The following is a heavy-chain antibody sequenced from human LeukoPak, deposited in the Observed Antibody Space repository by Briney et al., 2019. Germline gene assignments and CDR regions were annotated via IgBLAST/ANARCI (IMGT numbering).Heavy chain of an antibody. V-gene: IGHV3-21*01. D-gene: IGHD3-10*01. CDR2: ISSTSSYI. CDR3: ARDVTVRGVIHKGTIMALNWFDP. Sequence: HPGGSLRLSCAASGFTFSDYSLTWVRQAPGKGLEWVSSISSTSSYIYYADSLKGRFTISRDNAKNSLYLQMNSLRAEDTAVYYCARDVTVRGVIHKGTIMALNWFDPWGQGTLVTVSS. CDR1: GFTFSDYS. J-gene: IGHJ5*02.